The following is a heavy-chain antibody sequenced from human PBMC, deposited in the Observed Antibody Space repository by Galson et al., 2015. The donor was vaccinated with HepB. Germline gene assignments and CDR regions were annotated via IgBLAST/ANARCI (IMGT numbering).Heavy chain of an antibody. V-gene: IGHV5-51*01. J-gene: IGHJ4*02. CDR2: IYPGDSDT. D-gene: IGHD2-15*01. CDR3: ARQLSVLGMGSGPFDY. Sequence: QSGAEVKKPGESLKISCKGSGYSFTSYWIGWVRQMPGKGLEWMGIIYPGDSDTRYSPSFQGQVTISADKSISTAYLQWSSLKASDTAMYYCARQLSVLGMGSGPFDYWGQGTLVTVSS. CDR1: GYSFTSYW.